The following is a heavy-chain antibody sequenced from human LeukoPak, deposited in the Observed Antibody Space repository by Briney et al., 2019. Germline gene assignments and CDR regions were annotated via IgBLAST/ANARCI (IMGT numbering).Heavy chain of an antibody. D-gene: IGHD4-23*01. CDR2: IYYSGST. Sequence: SSETLSLTCTVSGGSISSYYWSWIRQPPGKGLEWIGYIYYSGSTNYNTSLKSRVTISVDTSKNQFSLKLSSVTAADTAVYYCARGKRGTVVIDAFDIWGQGTMVTVSS. CDR1: GGSISSYY. J-gene: IGHJ3*02. V-gene: IGHV4-59*01. CDR3: ARGKRGTVVIDAFDI.